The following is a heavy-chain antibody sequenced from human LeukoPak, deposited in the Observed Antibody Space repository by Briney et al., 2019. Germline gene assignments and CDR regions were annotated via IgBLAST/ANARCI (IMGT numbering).Heavy chain of an antibody. D-gene: IGHD6-19*01. Sequence: SETLSLTCAVYGGSFSGYYWSWIRQPPGKGLEWIGEINHSGSTNYNPSLKSRVTISVDTSKNQFSLKLSSVTAADTAVYYCARAVAGTRFAFDIWGQGTMVTVSS. CDR1: GGSFSGYY. V-gene: IGHV4-34*01. J-gene: IGHJ3*02. CDR2: INHSGST. CDR3: ARAVAGTRFAFDI.